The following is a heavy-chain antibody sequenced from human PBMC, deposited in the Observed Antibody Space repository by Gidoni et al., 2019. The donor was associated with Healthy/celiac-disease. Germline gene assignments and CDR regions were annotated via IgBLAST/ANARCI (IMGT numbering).Heavy chain of an antibody. D-gene: IGHD4-17*01. J-gene: IGHJ4*02. CDR1: GGTVSSGSYY. CDR3: ARDEDGDYFDY. CDR2: IYYSGST. Sequence: QVQLQESGPGLVKPSETLSLTCTVSGGTVSSGSYYWSWIRQPPGKGLEWIGYIYYSGSTNYNPSLKRRVTISVDTSKTQFSLKLSSVTAADTAVYYCARDEDGDYFDYWGQGPLVTVSS. V-gene: IGHV4-61*01.